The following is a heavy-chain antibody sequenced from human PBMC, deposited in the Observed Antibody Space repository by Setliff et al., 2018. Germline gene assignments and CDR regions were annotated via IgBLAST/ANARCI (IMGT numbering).Heavy chain of an antibody. Sequence: PGGSLRLSCAASGFTFSGSAMHWVRQASGKGLEWVGRIRSKTSGFATAYSASVKGRFTISRDDSMNTAYLQMDSLRTEDTAVYYCSRAVDGRTWFDPWGQGARVTVSS. V-gene: IGHV3-73*01. D-gene: IGHD6-19*01. J-gene: IGHJ5*02. CDR2: IRSKTSGFAT. CDR1: GFTFSGSA. CDR3: SRAVDGRTWFDP.